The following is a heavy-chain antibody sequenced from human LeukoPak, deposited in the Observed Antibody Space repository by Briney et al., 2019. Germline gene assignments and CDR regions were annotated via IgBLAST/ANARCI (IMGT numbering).Heavy chain of an antibody. CDR3: ARDPFPAAMRGYYYYYMDV. D-gene: IGHD2-2*01. Sequence: ASVKVSCKASGYTFTGYYMHWVRQAPGQGLEWMGWIDPNSGGTNYAQKFQGRVTMTRDTSISTAYMELSRLRSDDTAVYYCARDPFPAAMRGYYYYYMDVWGKGTTVTISS. V-gene: IGHV1-2*02. CDR2: IDPNSGGT. CDR1: GYTFTGYY. J-gene: IGHJ6*03.